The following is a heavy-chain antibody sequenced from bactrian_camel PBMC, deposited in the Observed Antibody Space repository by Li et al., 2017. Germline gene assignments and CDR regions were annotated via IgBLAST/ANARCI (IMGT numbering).Heavy chain of an antibody. CDR2: INPTTGIT. CDR3: AAAKGLPDLLRGGYLSARSYNY. D-gene: IGHD3*01. CDR1: GYAFSEAN. J-gene: IGHJ4*01. V-gene: IGHV3S68*01. Sequence: HVQLVESGGESVQAGGSLTLSCAASGYAFSEANMGWFRQAPGKEREGVAHINPTTGITNYADSVKGRFTISKDKAKNTVYLQMNSLKPEDTAIYYCAAAKGLPDLLRGGYLSARSYNYWGRGTQVTVS.